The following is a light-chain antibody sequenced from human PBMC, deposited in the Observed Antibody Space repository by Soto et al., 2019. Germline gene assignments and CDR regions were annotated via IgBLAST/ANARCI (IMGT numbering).Light chain of an antibody. CDR1: QSVSSSY. Sequence: EMVLMQSPGTLSLSPGERATLSCRASQSVSSSYLAWYQQKPGQAPRLLIYGASSRATGIPDRFSGSGSGTDFTLTISRLEPEDFAVYYCQQYGSSSWTFGQGTKVDIK. CDR3: QQYGSSSWT. V-gene: IGKV3-20*01. J-gene: IGKJ1*01. CDR2: GAS.